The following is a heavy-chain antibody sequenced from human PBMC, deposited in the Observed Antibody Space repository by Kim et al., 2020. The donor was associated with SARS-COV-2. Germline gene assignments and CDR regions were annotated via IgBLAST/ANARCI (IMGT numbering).Heavy chain of an antibody. V-gene: IGHV4-30-2*05. Sequence: TYYNPSLKSRVTISVDTSKNQFSLKLSSVTAADTAVYYCARDPDNYGMDVWGQGTTVTVSS. D-gene: IGHD3-9*01. CDR2: T. J-gene: IGHJ6*02. CDR3: ARDPDNYGMDV.